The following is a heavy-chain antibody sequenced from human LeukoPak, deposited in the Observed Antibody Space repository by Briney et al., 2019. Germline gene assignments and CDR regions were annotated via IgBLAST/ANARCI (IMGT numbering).Heavy chain of an antibody. J-gene: IGHJ4*02. CDR3: ARTTGGGYYDFWSGPGHFDY. CDR2: ISAYNGNT. Sequence: ASVKVSCKASGYTFTSYGISWVRQAPGQGLEWMGWISAYNGNTNYAQKLQGRVTMTTDTSTSTAYMELRSLRSDDTAVYYCARTTGGGYYDFWSGPGHFDYWGQGTLVTVSS. V-gene: IGHV1-18*01. CDR1: GYTFTSYG. D-gene: IGHD3-3*01.